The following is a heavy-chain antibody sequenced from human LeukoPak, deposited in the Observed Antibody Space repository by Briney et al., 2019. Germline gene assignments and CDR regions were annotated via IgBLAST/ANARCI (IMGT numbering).Heavy chain of an antibody. J-gene: IGHJ6*03. CDR1: GFTFSRYE. Sequence: PGGSLRLSCIASGFTFSRYEMNWVRQAPGKGLEWVSVIYKNAITYYADTVKGRFTISRDNSKNTLYLQMNSLRADDTAVYYCARSLRVRGVPDYMNVWGKGTTVTISS. D-gene: IGHD3-10*01. V-gene: IGHV3-53*01. CDR3: ARSLRVRGVPDYMNV. CDR2: IYKNAIT.